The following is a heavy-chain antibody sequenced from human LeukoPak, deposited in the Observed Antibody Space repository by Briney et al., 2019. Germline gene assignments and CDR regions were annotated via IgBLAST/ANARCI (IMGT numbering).Heavy chain of an antibody. Sequence: ASVKVSCKASGYTFTGYYMHWVRQAPGQGLEWMGWINPNSGGTNYAQKFQGRVTMTRDTSISTAYMELSRLRSDDTAVYYCARDPGGSSGWFREFDYWGQGTLVTVSS. J-gene: IGHJ4*02. D-gene: IGHD6-19*01. CDR1: GYTFTGYY. V-gene: IGHV1-2*02. CDR2: INPNSGGT. CDR3: ARDPGGSSGWFREFDY.